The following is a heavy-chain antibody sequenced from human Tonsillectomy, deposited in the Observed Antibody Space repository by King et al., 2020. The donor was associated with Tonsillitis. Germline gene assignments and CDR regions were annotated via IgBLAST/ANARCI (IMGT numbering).Heavy chain of an antibody. CDR3: TTLGPLLWFGEPHYYYGMDV. Sequence: VQLVESGGGLVKPGGSLRLSCAASGFTFSNAWMSWVRQAPGKGLEWVGRIKSKTDGGTTDYAAPVKGRFTISRDDSKNTLYLQMNSLKTEDTAVYYCTTLGPLLWFGEPHYYYGMDVWGQGTTVTVS. D-gene: IGHD3-10*01. CDR2: IKSKTDGGTT. V-gene: IGHV3-15*01. J-gene: IGHJ6*02. CDR1: GFTFSNAW.